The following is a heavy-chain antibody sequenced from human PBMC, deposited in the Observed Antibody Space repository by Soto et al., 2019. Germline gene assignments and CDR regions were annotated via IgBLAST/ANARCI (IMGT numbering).Heavy chain of an antibody. CDR3: MKEKRGYSYGEH. CDR1: GFTFSSYG. D-gene: IGHD5-18*01. CDR2: ISYDGSDK. Sequence: QVQLVESGGGVVQPGRSLRLSCAASGFTFSSYGMHWVRQAPGTGLEWVAVISYDGSDKHYLGSVKGRFTVSRDNSKNTLYLQKSSLRTEDTAVYYWMKEKRGYSYGEHWGQGALVTVSS. V-gene: IGHV3-30*18. J-gene: IGHJ4*02.